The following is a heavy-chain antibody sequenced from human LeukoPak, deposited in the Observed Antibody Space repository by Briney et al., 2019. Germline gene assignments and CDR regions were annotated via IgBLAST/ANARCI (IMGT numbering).Heavy chain of an antibody. CDR2: IYYSGST. CDR3: ARSYGDGGWFDP. CDR1: GGSISSYY. D-gene: IGHD4-17*01. Sequence: SETLSLTCTVSGGSISSYYWSWIRQPPGKGLEWIGYIYYSGSTYYNPSLKSRVTISVDTSKNQFSLKLSSVTAADTAVYYCARSYGDGGWFDPWGQGTLVTVSS. V-gene: IGHV4-59*12. J-gene: IGHJ5*02.